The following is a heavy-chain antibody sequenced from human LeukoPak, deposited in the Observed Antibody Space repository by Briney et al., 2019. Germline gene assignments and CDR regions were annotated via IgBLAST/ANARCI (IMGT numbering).Heavy chain of an antibody. CDR2: IYYSGST. Sequence: ASETLSLTCTVSGXSISSGDYYWSWIRQPPGKGLDWIGYIYYSGSTCYNPSLKSRVTISVDTSKNQFSLKLSSVTAADTAVYYCARANYGDYGMGDFDYWGQGTLVTVSS. D-gene: IGHD4-17*01. J-gene: IGHJ4*02. CDR3: ARANYGDYGMGDFDY. CDR1: GXSISSGDYY. V-gene: IGHV4-30-4*01.